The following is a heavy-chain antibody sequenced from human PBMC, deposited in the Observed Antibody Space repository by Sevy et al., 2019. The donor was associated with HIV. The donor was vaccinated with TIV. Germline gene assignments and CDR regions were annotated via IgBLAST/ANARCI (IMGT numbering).Heavy chain of an antibody. CDR2: IYYNGHI. Sequence: SETLSLTCTVSGGSITSLDWNWIRQPPGKGLEWIANIYYNGHINYNPSLKSRVTLSLVTSKNQFSLRLSSVTAADTAMYYCAGENSWGRGYSWGQGTLVTVSS. CDR1: GGSITSLD. D-gene: IGHD3-16*01. CDR3: AGENSWGRGYS. V-gene: IGHV4-59*08. J-gene: IGHJ4*02.